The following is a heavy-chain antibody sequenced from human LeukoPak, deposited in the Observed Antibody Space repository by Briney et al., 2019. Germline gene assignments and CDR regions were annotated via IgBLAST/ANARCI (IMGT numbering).Heavy chain of an antibody. V-gene: IGHV3-23*01. Sequence: GGSLRLSCAASGFPFSSHALAWVRQAPGKGLEWVSSFTGRDAITYYADSVKGRFTISRDDSQNTVFLQMNSLRPDDTAVYYCASITRPYYYGSWGQGTLVTVSS. J-gene: IGHJ4*02. CDR1: GFPFSSHA. CDR3: ASITRPYYYGS. CDR2: FTGRDAIT. D-gene: IGHD3-10*01.